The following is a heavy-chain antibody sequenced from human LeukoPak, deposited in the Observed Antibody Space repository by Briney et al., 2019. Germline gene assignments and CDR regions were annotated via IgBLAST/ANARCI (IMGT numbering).Heavy chain of an antibody. J-gene: IGHJ4*02. CDR3: AKDRYQLLRVCDF. CDR2: ISDSGGST. V-gene: IGHV3-23*01. CDR1: GFTFSSYA. D-gene: IGHD2-2*01. Sequence: PGGSLRLSCAASGFTFSSYAMSWVRQAPGKGLERVSVISDSGGSTYYADSVKGRFSISRDNSKNTLDLQMDSLRAENTAVYYCAKDRYQLLRVCDFWGQGTLVFVSS.